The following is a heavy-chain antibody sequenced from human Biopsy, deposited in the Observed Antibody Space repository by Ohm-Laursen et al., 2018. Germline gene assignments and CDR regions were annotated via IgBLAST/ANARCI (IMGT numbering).Heavy chain of an antibody. CDR2: INCKTGAT. J-gene: IGHJ4*02. V-gene: IGHV1-2*02. D-gene: IGHD2-8*01. CDR3: ARDPLNGHKHFDY. CDR1: SYTFTDYN. Sequence: ATVKISCKTYSYTFTDYNIHWMRQAPGQGLEWLGYINCKTGATNYAQKFQGTVTMTRDTSISTAYLALGSLRSADTAIYYCARDPLNGHKHFDYWGQGSLVTVSS.